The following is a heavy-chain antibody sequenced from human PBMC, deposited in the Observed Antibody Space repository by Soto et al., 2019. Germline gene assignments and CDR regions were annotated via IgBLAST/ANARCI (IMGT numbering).Heavy chain of an antibody. V-gene: IGHV4-39*01. CDR1: GGSISSNSYH. J-gene: IGHJ4*02. D-gene: IGHD4-4*01. CDR2: IYYSGTT. CDR3: AKHRYSNYPSFDY. Sequence: SETLSLTCTVSGGSISSNSYHWGWIRQPPGKGLEWIGSIYYSGTTFYNSSLKSRVTISVDTSKNQFSLKLTSVTAADTAVYYCAKHRYSNYPSFDYWGQGXLFTV.